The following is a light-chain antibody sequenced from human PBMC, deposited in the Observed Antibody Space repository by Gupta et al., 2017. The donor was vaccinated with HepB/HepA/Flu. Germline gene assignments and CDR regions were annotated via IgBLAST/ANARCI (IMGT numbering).Light chain of an antibody. CDR1: SSNIGGNN. Sequence: QSVLTQPPSASGTPGQRVTLSCSGSSSNIGGNNVHWYQQVPGTAPKLLIYSNSRRPSGVPDRFSGSKSDTSASLAISGLQSEDEGDYYCATWDDSLIGLVFGGGTILTVL. V-gene: IGLV1-44*01. J-gene: IGLJ2*01. CDR3: ATWDDSLIGLV. CDR2: SNS.